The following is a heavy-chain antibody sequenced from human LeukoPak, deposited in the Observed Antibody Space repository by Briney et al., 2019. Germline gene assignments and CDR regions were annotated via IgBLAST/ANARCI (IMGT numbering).Heavy chain of an antibody. D-gene: IGHD3-16*01. CDR3: ATKGGDY. CDR1: GFTFSRYW. J-gene: IGHJ4*02. CDR2: INEDGGAK. V-gene: IGHV3-7*01. Sequence: PGRSLRLSCAASGFTFSRYWMSWVRQAPGKGLGWVANINEDGGAKYYVDSVKGRFTISRDNAKNSQYLQMNSLRVEDTAVYYCATKGGDYWGQGTLVTVSS.